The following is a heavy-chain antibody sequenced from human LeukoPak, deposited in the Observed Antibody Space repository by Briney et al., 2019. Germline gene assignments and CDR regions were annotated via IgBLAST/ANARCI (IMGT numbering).Heavy chain of an antibody. CDR3: ARDSSENWFDP. J-gene: IGHJ5*02. D-gene: IGHD3-22*01. CDR1: GGSISSISYY. Sequence: PSETLSLTYTVSGGSISSISYYWGWIRQPPGKGLEWIGSIYYSGSTSYNPSLESRVTISVDTSKNQFSLRLSSVTAADTAVYYCARDSSENWFDPWGQGTLVTVSS. CDR2: IYYSGST. V-gene: IGHV4-39*07.